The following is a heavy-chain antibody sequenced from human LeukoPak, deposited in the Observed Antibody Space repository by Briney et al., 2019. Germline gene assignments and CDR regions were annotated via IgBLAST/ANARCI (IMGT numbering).Heavy chain of an antibody. CDR3: AKDRRLAVAGTWGFDY. Sequence: GGSLRLSCAASGFTFSGYAVSWVRQAPGKGLEWVSAISGSGGSTYYADSVKGRFTISRDNSKNTLYLQMNSLRAEDTAVYYCAKDRRLAVAGTWGFDYWGQGTLVTVSS. J-gene: IGHJ4*02. CDR2: ISGSGGST. D-gene: IGHD6-19*01. CDR1: GFTFSGYA. V-gene: IGHV3-23*01.